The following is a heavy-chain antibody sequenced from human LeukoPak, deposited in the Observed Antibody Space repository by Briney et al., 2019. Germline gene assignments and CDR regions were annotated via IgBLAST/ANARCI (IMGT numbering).Heavy chain of an antibody. D-gene: IGHD1-14*01. CDR2: IYYSGST. CDR1: GGSISSYY. CDR3: ARGVSDRDWYFDL. V-gene: IGHV4-59*01. J-gene: IGHJ2*01. Sequence: SETLSLTCTVSGGSISSYYWSWIRQPPGKGLEWIGYIYYSGSTNYNPSLKSRVTISVDTSKNQFSLKLSSVTAADTAVYYCARGVSDRDWYFDLWGRGTLVTVSS.